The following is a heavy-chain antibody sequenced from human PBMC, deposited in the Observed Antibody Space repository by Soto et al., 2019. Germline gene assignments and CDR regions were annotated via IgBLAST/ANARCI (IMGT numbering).Heavy chain of an antibody. CDR3: ARDDVLCYGGRCYGVPLAV. CDR1: GFTVSSKY. J-gene: IGHJ6*04. Sequence: EVHLVESGGGLVQPGGSLRLSCAASGFTVSSKYMSWVRQAPGKGLEWVSLIQSGGPTYYADSVKGRFTISRDTSENTLHLQMASLRAEDTAVYYCARDDVLCYGGRCYGVPLAVWGKGTTVTVSS. CDR2: IQSGGPT. V-gene: IGHV3-66*01. D-gene: IGHD2-15*01.